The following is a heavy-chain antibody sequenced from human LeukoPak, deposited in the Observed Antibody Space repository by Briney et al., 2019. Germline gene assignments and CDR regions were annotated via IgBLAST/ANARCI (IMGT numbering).Heavy chain of an antibody. CDR3: ASHGYSSSWYFDY. CDR2: ISGSSNYI. Sequence: PGGSLRLSCAASAFTFSTYSMIWVRQAPGKGLEWVSSISGSSNYIYYADSVKGRFTISRDNTKNSLYLQMNNLRAEDTAVYYCASHGYSSSWYFDYWGQGTLVTVSS. D-gene: IGHD6-13*01. V-gene: IGHV3-21*04. J-gene: IGHJ4*02. CDR1: AFTFSTYS.